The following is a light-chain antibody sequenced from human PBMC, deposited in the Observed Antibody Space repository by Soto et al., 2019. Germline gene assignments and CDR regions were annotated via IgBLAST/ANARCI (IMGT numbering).Light chain of an antibody. J-gene: IGLJ2*01. Sequence: QSVLTQPPSASGTPGQRVSISCSGRTSNIGSNPVNWYQQLPGTAPKLLIYNDNERPSGVPDRFSGSKSGTSASLAISGLQSEDEADYYCAAWDDSLNGPVLFGGGTKLTVL. CDR3: AAWDDSLNGPVL. CDR2: NDN. CDR1: TSNIGSNP. V-gene: IGLV1-44*01.